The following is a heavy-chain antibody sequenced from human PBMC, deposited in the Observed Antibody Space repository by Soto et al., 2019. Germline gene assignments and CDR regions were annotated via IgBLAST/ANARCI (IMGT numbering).Heavy chain of an antibody. CDR3: AKDHPEGQNPDEDFWSGYYAVPYYYYYMDV. V-gene: IGHV3-23*01. Sequence: EVQLLESGGGLVQPGGSLRLSCAASGFTFSSYAMSWVRQAPGKGLEWVSAISGSGGSTYYADSVKGRFTISRDNSKNTLYLQMNSLRAEDTAVYYCAKDHPEGQNPDEDFWSGYYAVPYYYYYMDVWGKGTTVTVSS. CDR1: GFTFSSYA. J-gene: IGHJ6*03. D-gene: IGHD3-3*01. CDR2: ISGSGGST.